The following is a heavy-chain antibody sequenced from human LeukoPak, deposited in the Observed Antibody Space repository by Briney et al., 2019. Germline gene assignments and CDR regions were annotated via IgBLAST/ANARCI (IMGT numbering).Heavy chain of an antibody. J-gene: IGHJ4*02. Sequence: SETLSLTCTVSGGSISGYYWSWIRQPPGKGLEWIAYISDIGSINYNPSLKSRGTISLDTSKNQFSLKLSSVTAADTAVYYCAGHHPRNTVDFWGQGTLVTVSS. CDR1: GGSISGYY. CDR3: AGHHPRNTVDF. V-gene: IGHV4-59*08. CDR2: ISDIGSI. D-gene: IGHD2/OR15-2a*01.